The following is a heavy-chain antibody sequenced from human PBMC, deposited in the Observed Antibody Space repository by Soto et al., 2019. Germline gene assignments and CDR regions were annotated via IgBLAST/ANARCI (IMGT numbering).Heavy chain of an antibody. J-gene: IGHJ1*01. CDR3: ARGNSSSSFSPEYFPH. V-gene: IGHV1-18*01. Sequence: ASVKVSCKASGYTFTSYGISWVRQAPGQGLEWMGWISAYNGNTNYAQKLQGRVTMTTDTSTSTAYMELSRLRSDDTAVYYCARGNSSSSFSPEYFPHWGQGTLVTVSS. CDR2: ISAYNGNT. CDR1: GYTFTSYG. D-gene: IGHD6-6*01.